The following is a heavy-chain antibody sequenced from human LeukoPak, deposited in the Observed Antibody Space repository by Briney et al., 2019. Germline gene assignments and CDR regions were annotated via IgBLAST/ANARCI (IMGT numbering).Heavy chain of an antibody. CDR1: GYSFTSYW. V-gene: IGHV5-51*01. J-gene: IGHJ3*02. Sequence: GESLKISCKGSGYSFTSYWIGWVRQMPGKGLEWMGIIYPGDSDTRYSPSFQGQVTISADKSISTAYLQWSSLKASDTAMYYCARQYCSGGSCSTQNDAFDIWGQGTMVTVSS. D-gene: IGHD2-15*01. CDR2: IYPGDSDT. CDR3: ARQYCSGGSCSTQNDAFDI.